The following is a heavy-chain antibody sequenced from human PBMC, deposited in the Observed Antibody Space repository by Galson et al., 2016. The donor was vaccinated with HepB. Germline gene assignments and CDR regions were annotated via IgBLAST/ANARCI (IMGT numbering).Heavy chain of an antibody. J-gene: IGHJ4*02. CDR3: ARDDAYSFPFDF. Sequence: SLRLSCAISGLTFNDYSMRWIRQAPGKGLEWVSYISSTGSGLEYSDSVRSRFTIYRDNAKNSLYLQMHSLGDEDTAIYYCARDDAYSFPFDFWGRGTLVTVSS. CDR1: GLTFNDYS. CDR2: ISSTGSGL. D-gene: IGHD1-26*01. V-gene: IGHV3-11*01.